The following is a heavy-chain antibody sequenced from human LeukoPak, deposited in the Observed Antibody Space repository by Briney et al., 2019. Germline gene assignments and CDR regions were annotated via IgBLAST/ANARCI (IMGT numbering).Heavy chain of an antibody. CDR1: GGSISSGGYS. V-gene: IGHV4-30-2*01. CDR3: ASGRSAFDI. Sequence: SETLSFTCAVSGGSISSGGYSWSWIRQPPGKGLEWIGYIYHRGSTYYNPSLKSRVTISVDRSKNQFSLKLSSVTAADTAVYYCASGRSAFDIWGQGTMVTVSS. J-gene: IGHJ3*02. CDR2: IYHRGST.